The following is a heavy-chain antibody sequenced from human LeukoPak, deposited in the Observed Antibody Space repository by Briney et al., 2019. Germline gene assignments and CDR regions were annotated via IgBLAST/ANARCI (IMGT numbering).Heavy chain of an antibody. J-gene: IGHJ5*02. Sequence: GGSLRLSCAASGFTFDDYGMSWVRQAPGKGLEWVSGINWNGGSTGYADSVKGRFTISRDNAKNFLYLQMNSLRAEDTALYYCARDHSSSWYPGNWFDPWGQGTLVTVSS. CDR1: GFTFDDYG. V-gene: IGHV3-20*04. CDR3: ARDHSSSWYPGNWFDP. D-gene: IGHD6-13*01. CDR2: INWNGGST.